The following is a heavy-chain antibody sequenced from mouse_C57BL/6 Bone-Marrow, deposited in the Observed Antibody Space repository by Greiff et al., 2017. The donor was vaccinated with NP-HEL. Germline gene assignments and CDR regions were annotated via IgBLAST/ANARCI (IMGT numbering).Heavy chain of an antibody. CDR1: GYAFSSSW. D-gene: IGHD3-2*02. J-gene: IGHJ2*01. CDR2: IYPGDGDT. CDR3: ARSRAQATGDY. V-gene: IGHV1-82*01. Sequence: VQRVESGPELVKPGASVKISCKASGYAFSSSWMNWVKQRPGKGLEWIGRIYPGDGDTNYNGKFKGKATLTADKSSSTAYMQLSSLTSEDSAVYFCARSRAQATGDYWGQGTTLTVSS.